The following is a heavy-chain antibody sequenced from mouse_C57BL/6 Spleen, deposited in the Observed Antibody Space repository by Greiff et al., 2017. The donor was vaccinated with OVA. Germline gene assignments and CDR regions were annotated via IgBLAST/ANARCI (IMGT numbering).Heavy chain of an antibody. CDR3: ANMGCYYDYWYFDV. J-gene: IGHJ1*03. CDR1: GYSFTSYY. D-gene: IGHD2-4*01. V-gene: IGHV1-66*01. Sequence: QVQLQQSGPELVKPGASVKISCKASGYSFTSYYIHWVKQRPGQGLEWIGWIYPGSGNTKYNEKFKGKATLTADTSSSTAYMQLSSLTSEASAVYYCANMGCYYDYWYFDVWGTGTTVTVSS. CDR2: IYPGSGNT.